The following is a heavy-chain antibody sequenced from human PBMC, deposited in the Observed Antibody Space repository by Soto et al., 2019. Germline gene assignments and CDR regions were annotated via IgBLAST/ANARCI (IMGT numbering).Heavy chain of an antibody. CDR1: GFTFISYS. J-gene: IGHJ6*02. Sequence: LRLSCAASGFTFISYSMNWVRQAPVKGLEWVSSISSSSSYIYYADSVKGRFTISRDNAKNSLYLQMNSLRAEDTAVYYCGNFWSGYYGYYGMDVWGQGTTVTVSX. V-gene: IGHV3-21*01. CDR2: ISSSSSYI. CDR3: GNFWSGYYGYYGMDV. D-gene: IGHD3-3*01.